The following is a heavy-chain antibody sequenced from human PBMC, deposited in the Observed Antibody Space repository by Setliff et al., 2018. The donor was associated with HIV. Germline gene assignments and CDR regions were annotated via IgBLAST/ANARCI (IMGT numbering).Heavy chain of an antibody. D-gene: IGHD5-12*01. Sequence: ASVKVSCKASGYTFTSYYMHWVRQAPGQGIEWMGVINPTGGSTRNTQKFQGRVTMTRDTSTGTVYMELSRLRSENTAVYYCASEGAWQRNALDIWGQGTMVTVSS. V-gene: IGHV1-46*01. CDR3: ASEGAWQRNALDI. J-gene: IGHJ3*02. CDR1: GYTFTSYY. CDR2: INPTGGST.